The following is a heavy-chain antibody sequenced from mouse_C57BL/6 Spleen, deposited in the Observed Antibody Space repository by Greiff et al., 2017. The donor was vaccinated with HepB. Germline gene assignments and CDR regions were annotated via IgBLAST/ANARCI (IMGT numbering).Heavy chain of an antibody. CDR2: INPGSGGT. Sequence: VQLQQSGAELVRPGTSVKVSCKASGYAFTNYLIEWVKQRPGQGLEWIGVINPGSGGTNYNEKFKGKATLTADKSSSTAYMQLSSLTSEDSAVYFCARRGAYYGWFAYWGQGTLVTVSA. CDR3: ARRGAYYGWFAY. CDR1: GYAFTNYL. D-gene: IGHD2-10*01. J-gene: IGHJ3*01. V-gene: IGHV1-54*01.